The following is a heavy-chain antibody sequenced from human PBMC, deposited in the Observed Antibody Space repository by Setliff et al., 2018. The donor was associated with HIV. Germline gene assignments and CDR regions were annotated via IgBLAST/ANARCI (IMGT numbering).Heavy chain of an antibody. Sequence: SETLSLTCTVSGGSISSGTYYWSWIRQPAGKGLEWIGHIYTSGSTSGSANYNPSLRSRVTLSLDTSKNQFSLKLTSVTAADAAVYYCTGDYNSGSYRFDYWGQGTPVTVSS. CDR3: TGDYNSGSYRFDY. D-gene: IGHD3-10*01. CDR1: GGSISSGTYY. CDR2: IYTSGSTSGSA. J-gene: IGHJ4*02. V-gene: IGHV4-61*09.